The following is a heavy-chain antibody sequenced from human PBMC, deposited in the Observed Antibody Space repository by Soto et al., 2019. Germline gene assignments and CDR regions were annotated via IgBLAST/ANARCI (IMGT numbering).Heavy chain of an antibody. J-gene: IGHJ6*02. CDR3: AKAVPAAKYGMDV. Sequence: SETLSLTCTVSGGSISSGGYYWSWIRQHPGKGLEWIGYIYYSGSTYYNPSLKSRVTISVDTSKNQFSLKLSSVTAADTAVYYCAKAVPAAKYGMDVWGQGNTVTVSS. D-gene: IGHD2-15*01. CDR2: IYYSGST. CDR1: GGSISSGGYY. V-gene: IGHV4-31*03.